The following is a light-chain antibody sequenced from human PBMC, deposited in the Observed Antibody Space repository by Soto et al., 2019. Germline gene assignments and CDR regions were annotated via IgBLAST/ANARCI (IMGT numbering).Light chain of an antibody. J-gene: IGKJ3*01. CDR1: QGIVNY. V-gene: IGKV1-27*01. CDR2: GAS. Sequence: DIQMTQSPSFLSASVGDRVTITCPASQGIVNYLASYQHKPGKVPKLLIYGASTLQSVAPSRLSGGASGTEFPLTIRSLQPEAVGTYYCQKYNSALFTFGPGTKVDIK. CDR3: QKYNSALFT.